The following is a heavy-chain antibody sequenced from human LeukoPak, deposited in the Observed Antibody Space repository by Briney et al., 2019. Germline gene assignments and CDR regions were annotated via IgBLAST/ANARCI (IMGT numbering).Heavy chain of an antibody. J-gene: IGHJ5*02. D-gene: IGHD3-10*01. V-gene: IGHV4-59*01. Sequence: SETLSLTCTLSGGSISTYYWSWVRQPPGKGLEWIGYIYYTGSTDYNPSLKSRVTMSVDTSRNQFSLKLSSVTAADTAVYSCARGSVRGEFDPWGQGTLVTVSS. CDR2: IYYTGST. CDR1: GGSISTYY. CDR3: ARGSVRGEFDP.